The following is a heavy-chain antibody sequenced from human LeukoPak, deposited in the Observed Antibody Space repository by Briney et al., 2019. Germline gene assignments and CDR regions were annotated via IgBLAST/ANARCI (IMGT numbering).Heavy chain of an antibody. CDR1: GYTFTSYH. CDR3: ARDFDQGIAVAGTLDY. Sequence: ASVKVSCKASGYTFTSYHMHWVRQAPGQGLEWMGRINPSGGSTSYAQKFQGRVTMTRDTSTSTVYMELSSLRSEDTAVYYCARDFDQGIAVAGTLDYWGQGTLVTVSS. CDR2: INPSGGST. J-gene: IGHJ4*02. V-gene: IGHV1-46*01. D-gene: IGHD6-19*01.